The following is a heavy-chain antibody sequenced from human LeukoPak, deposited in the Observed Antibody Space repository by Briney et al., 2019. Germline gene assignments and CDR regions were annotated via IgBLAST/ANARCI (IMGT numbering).Heavy chain of an antibody. CDR1: GLTFSSYN. CDR2: ISYTSRAR. Sequence: GGSLRLSRAASGLTFSSYNMNWVRQAPGKGLEWVSSISYTSRARYYADSVKGRFTISRDNVKNSLYLQMDSLRAEDTAVYYCARAYCSSTSCFGWGQGTLVTVSS. D-gene: IGHD2-2*01. J-gene: IGHJ4*02. V-gene: IGHV3-48*01. CDR3: ARAYCSSTSCFG.